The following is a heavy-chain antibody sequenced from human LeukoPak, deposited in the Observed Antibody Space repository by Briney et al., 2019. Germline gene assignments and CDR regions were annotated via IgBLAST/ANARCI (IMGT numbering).Heavy chain of an antibody. CDR1: GFTFSSYS. Sequence: PGGSLRLSCAASGFTFSSYSMNWVRQAPGKGLEWVSSISSSSSYIYYADSVKGRFTISRDNAKNSLYLQMNSLRAEDMAVYYCARDWETIVGATRFDPWGQGTLVTVSS. CDR3: ARDWETIVGATRFDP. V-gene: IGHV3-21*01. D-gene: IGHD1-26*01. CDR2: ISSSSSYI. J-gene: IGHJ5*02.